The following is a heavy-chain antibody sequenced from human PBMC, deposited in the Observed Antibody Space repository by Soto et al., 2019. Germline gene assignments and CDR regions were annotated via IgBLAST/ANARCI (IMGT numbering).Heavy chain of an antibody. V-gene: IGHV5-51*01. J-gene: IGHJ4*02. D-gene: IGHD2-8*01. CDR3: ARLSGCRNGVCYKFDY. CDR2: VYPGDSDI. CDR1: GYSFTSYW. Sequence: PGESLKISCQGSGYSFTSYWIAWVRQMPGKGREWMGIVYPGDSDIRYSPSFQGQVTISADKSISTAYLQWSSLKASDTAMYYCARLSGCRNGVCYKFDYWGQGTLVTVSS.